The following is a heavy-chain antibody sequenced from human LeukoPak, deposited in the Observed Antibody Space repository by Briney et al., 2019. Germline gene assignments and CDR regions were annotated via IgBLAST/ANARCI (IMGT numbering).Heavy chain of an antibody. V-gene: IGHV4-61*02. CDR3: ARDKRGGSPYYFDY. Sequence: SQTLSLTCSVSGGSISSGSYYWSWIRQAAGKGVEWIGRIYTGGSTNYNHSLKSRLTISVDTSKNQFSLKLSSVTAADTAVYYCARDKRGGSPYYFDYGGQGTLVTVSS. D-gene: IGHD2-15*01. CDR1: GGSISSGSYY. CDR2: IYTGGST. J-gene: IGHJ4*02.